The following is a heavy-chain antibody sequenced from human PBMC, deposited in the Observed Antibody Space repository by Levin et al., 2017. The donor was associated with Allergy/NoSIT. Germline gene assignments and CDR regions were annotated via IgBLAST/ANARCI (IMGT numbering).Heavy chain of an antibody. V-gene: IGHV1-24*01. Sequence: GESLKISCKVSGYTLTKSSMHWVRQAPGKGLEWMGAFDPKDGETIYAQKFQGRVTMTEDTSTNTAYMELSSLTSDDTAVYYCATDYGDNLSEAFDVWGQGTLVSVSS. CDR3: ATDYGDNLSEAFDV. J-gene: IGHJ3*01. D-gene: IGHD4-17*01. CDR2: FDPKDGET. CDR1: GYTLTKSS.